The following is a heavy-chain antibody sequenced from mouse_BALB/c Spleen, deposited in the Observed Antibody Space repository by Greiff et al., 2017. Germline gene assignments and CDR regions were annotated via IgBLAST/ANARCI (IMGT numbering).Heavy chain of an antibody. CDR3: ARSPAYYRYDWYFDV. D-gene: IGHD2-14*01. CDR2: ISSGSSTI. CDR1: GFTFSSFG. Sequence: EVKLVESGGGLVQPGGSRKLSCAASGFTFSSFGMHWVRQAPEKGLEWVAYISSGSSTIYYADTVKGRFTISRDNPKNTLFLQMTSLRSEDTAMYYCARSPAYYRYDWYFDVWGAGTTVTVSS. J-gene: IGHJ1*01. V-gene: IGHV5-17*02.